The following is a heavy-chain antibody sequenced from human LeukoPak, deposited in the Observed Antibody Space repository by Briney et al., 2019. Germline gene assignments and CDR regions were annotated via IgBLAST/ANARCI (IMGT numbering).Heavy chain of an antibody. CDR2: ISTGSSDI. J-gene: IGHJ4*02. Sequence: GGSLRLSCAASGFTFSSYSMNWVRQAPGKGLEWVVCISTGSSDIKYADSVKGRFTISRDNAKKSLYLQMNSLRAEDTAVYYCSRDRRLPTVTTPLDNWDQGTLVTVSS. CDR3: SRDRRLPTVTTPLDN. V-gene: IGHV3-21*01. D-gene: IGHD4-17*01. CDR1: GFTFSSYS.